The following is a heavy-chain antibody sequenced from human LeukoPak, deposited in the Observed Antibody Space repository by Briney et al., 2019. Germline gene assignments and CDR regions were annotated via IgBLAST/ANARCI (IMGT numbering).Heavy chain of an antibody. CDR3: ARDSAVGYSSSQFDY. V-gene: IGHV3-20*04. Sequence: RPGGSLRLSCAASGFTFDDYGMSWVRQAPGKGLEWVSGINWNGGSTGYADSVKGRFTISRDNAKNSLYLQMNSLRAEDTALYYCARDSAVGYSSSQFDYWGQGTLVTVSS. CDR1: GFTFDDYG. J-gene: IGHJ4*02. D-gene: IGHD6-6*01. CDR2: INWNGGST.